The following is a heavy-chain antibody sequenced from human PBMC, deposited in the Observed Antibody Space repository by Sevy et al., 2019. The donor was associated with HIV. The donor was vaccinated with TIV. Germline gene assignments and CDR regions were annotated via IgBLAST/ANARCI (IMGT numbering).Heavy chain of an antibody. CDR3: ARAPSGSQGPGQYFHH. CDR1: GYTFTNYH. D-gene: IGHD1-26*01. Sequence: ASVKVSCKASGYTFTNYHITWVRQAPGQGLEWMGWMTPNNGNTNYARRLQGRVTMTTDTSTATAYMELRNLRSDDTAVYFCARAPSGSQGPGQYFHHWGQGTLVTVS. CDR2: MTPNNGNT. J-gene: IGHJ1*01. V-gene: IGHV1-18*01.